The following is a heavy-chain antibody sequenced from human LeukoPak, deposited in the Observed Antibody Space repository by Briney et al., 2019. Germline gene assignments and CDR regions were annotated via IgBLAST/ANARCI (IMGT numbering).Heavy chain of an antibody. D-gene: IGHD2-2*01. Sequence: PGGSLRLSCAASGFTFSSYWMHWVRQAPGKGLVWVSRINSDGSSTSYADSVKGRFTISRDNAKNTLYLQMNSLRAEDTAVYYCSRDPPTGVPAASPARFDYWGQGTLVTVSS. J-gene: IGHJ4*02. CDR1: GFTFSSYW. CDR2: INSDGSST. CDR3: SRDPPTGVPAASPARFDY. V-gene: IGHV3-74*01.